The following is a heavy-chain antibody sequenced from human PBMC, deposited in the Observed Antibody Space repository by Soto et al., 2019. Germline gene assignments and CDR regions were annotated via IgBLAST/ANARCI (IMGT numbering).Heavy chain of an antibody. CDR3: ATGYDFWSGWDY. CDR1: GYTLTELS. V-gene: IGHV1-24*01. D-gene: IGHD3-3*01. J-gene: IGHJ4*02. Sequence: ASVKVSCKVSGYTLTELSMHWVRQAPGKGLEWMGGFDPEDGETIYAQKFQGRVTMTEDTSTDTAYMELSSLRSEDTAVYYCATGYDFWSGWDYWGQGTLVTVSS. CDR2: FDPEDGET.